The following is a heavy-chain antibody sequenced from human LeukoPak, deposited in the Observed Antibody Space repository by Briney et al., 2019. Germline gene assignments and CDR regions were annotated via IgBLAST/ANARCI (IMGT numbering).Heavy chain of an antibody. J-gene: IGHJ4*02. CDR1: GFTFSRYA. D-gene: IGHD6-13*01. CDR3: AKGQRSPLLLIAAAATGADY. Sequence: GGSLRLSCVASGFTFSRYAMSWVRQAPGKGLEWVSGISGSGGSTYYADSVKGRFTLSRDNSENTLSLQMNSLRAEDTAVYYCAKGQRSPLLLIAAAATGADYWGQGTLVTVSS. CDR2: ISGSGGST. V-gene: IGHV3-23*01.